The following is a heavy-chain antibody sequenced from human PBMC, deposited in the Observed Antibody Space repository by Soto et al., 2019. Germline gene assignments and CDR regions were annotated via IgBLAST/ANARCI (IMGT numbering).Heavy chain of an antibody. Sequence: PGGSLRLSCAATSAFRFSSYSMSWVRQTPGKGLEWVSAITGSGDKTYYADSVKGRFTISRDNSKSTLYLQMNSLRAEDTALYYCANLYGGNGNDYWGQGTLVTVSS. V-gene: IGHV3-23*01. D-gene: IGHD4-17*01. CDR3: ANLYGGNGNDY. CDR1: AFRFSSYS. J-gene: IGHJ4*02. CDR2: ITGSGDKT.